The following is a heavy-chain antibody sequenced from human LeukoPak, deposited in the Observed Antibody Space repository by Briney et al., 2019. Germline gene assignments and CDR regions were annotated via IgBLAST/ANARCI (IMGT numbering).Heavy chain of an antibody. Sequence: PGGSLRLSCAASGFTFSSYSMNWVRQAPGKGLEWVSSIISSSSYIYYADSVKGRFTISRDNAKNSLYLQINSLRAEDTAVYYCARDIPYCSSTSCSSFQHWGQGTLVTVSS. CDR3: ARDIPYCSSTSCSSFQH. J-gene: IGHJ1*01. D-gene: IGHD2-2*01. CDR1: GFTFSSYS. CDR2: IISSSSYI. V-gene: IGHV3-21*01.